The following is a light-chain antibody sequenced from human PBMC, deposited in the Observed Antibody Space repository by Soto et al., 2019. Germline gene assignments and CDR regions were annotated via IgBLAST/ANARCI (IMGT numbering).Light chain of an antibody. CDR2: DVS. J-gene: IGKJ1*01. CDR1: ESVTNY. V-gene: IGKV3-11*01. CDR3: QQRSDWPWT. Sequence: EIVLTQSPATLSLSPGERGTLSCRASESVTNYLAWYQQKPGQAPRLLVYDVSNRATGIPARFSGGGSGTDFTRTISNLEPEDFAVYYCQQRSDWPWTFGQGTKVDIK.